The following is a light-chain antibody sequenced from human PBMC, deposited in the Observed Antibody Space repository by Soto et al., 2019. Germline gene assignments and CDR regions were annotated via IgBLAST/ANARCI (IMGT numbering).Light chain of an antibody. J-gene: IGKJ4*01. CDR1: QSLLGSDGKTY. V-gene: IGKV2D-29*01. Sequence: DIVMNQTPLSLSVTPGQPASISCKSSQSLLGSDGKTYLSWYLQKPGHPPQLLIFEVSNHFSGVSDRVSGSGSGTDFTLKISRVEAEDVGVYYCMQSVQFPRTFGGGTKVEIK. CDR3: MQSVQFPRT. CDR2: EVS.